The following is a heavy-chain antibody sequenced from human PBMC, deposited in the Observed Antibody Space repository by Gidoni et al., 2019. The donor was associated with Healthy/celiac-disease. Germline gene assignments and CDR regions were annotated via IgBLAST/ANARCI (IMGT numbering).Heavy chain of an antibody. V-gene: IGHV3-30-3*01. CDR2: ISYDGSNK. D-gene: IGHD4-17*01. CDR3: ARVPELGPDGDYVA. J-gene: IGHJ5*02. Sequence: QVQLVESGGGVVQPGRSLRLSCAASGFTFSSYAMHWVRQAPGKGLEWVAVISYDGSNKYYADSVKGRFTISRDNSKNTLYLQMNSLRAEDTAVYYCARVPELGPDGDYVAWGQGTLVTVSS. CDR1: GFTFSSYA.